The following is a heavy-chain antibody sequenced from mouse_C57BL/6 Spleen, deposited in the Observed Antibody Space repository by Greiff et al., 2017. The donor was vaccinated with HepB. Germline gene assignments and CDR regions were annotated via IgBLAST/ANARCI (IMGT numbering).Heavy chain of an antibody. D-gene: IGHD1-1*01. J-gene: IGHJ4*01. CDR3: ARDYYGSRRFHYYAMDY. V-gene: IGHV3-6*01. CDR1: GYSITSGYY. CDR2: ISYDGSN. Sequence: DVQLQESGPGLVKPSQSLSLTCSVTGYSITSGYYWNWIRQFPGNKLEWMGYISYDGSNNYNPSLKNRISITRDTSKNQFFLKLNSVTTEDTATYYCARDYYGSRRFHYYAMDYWGQGTSVTVSS.